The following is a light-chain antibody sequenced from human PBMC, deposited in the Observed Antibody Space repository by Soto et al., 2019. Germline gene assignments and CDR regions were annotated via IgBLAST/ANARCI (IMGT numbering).Light chain of an antibody. J-gene: IGKJ1*01. Sequence: EIVITQSPATLSVSQGERATLSCRASQSVSSNLAWYQQKPGQAPRLLIYGASTRATGIPARFSGSGSGTEFTLTINSLQSEDFAVYYCQQYNNWPPWTFGQGTKVDI. V-gene: IGKV3-15*01. CDR1: QSVSSN. CDR3: QQYNNWPPWT. CDR2: GAS.